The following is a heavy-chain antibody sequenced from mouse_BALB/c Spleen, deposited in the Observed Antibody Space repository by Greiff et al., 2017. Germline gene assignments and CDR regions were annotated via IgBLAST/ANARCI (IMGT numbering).Heavy chain of an antibody. Sequence: LVKPGASVKISCKASGYSFTGYYMHWVKQSHGKSLEWIGYISCYNGATSYNQKFKGKATFTVDTSSSTAYMQFNSLTSEDSAVYYCASPYYRYDNYAMDYWGQGTSVTVSS. CDR3: ASPYYRYDNYAMDY. CDR2: ISCYNGAT. CDR1: GYSFTGYY. V-gene: IGHV1S34*01. J-gene: IGHJ4*01. D-gene: IGHD2-14*01.